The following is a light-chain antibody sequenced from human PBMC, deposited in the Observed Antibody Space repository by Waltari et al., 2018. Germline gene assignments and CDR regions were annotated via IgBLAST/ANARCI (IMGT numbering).Light chain of an antibody. CDR1: SGHTSYA. Sequence: QLVVTQSPSASASLGASVKLTCTLSSGHTSYAIAWHQQQSEKGPRYLMKVNSDGSQTKGDGIPDRFSGSSSGTERYLTISSLQSEDEADYYCQTWGTGPVFGGGTKLTVL. J-gene: IGLJ2*01. CDR2: VNSDGSQ. CDR3: QTWGTGPV. V-gene: IGLV4-69*01.